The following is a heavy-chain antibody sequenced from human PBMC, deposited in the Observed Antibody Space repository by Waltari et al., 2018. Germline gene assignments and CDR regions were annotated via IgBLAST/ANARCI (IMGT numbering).Heavy chain of an antibody. V-gene: IGHV3-30-3*01. CDR1: GFTFSSYA. CDR3: ARDSPIRAGFDY. Sequence: QVQLVESGGGVVQPGRSLRLSCAASGFTFSSYAMHWVRQAPGKGLEWVAVISYDGSNKYYADSVKGRFTISRDNSKNTLYLQMNSLRAEDTAVYYCARDSPIRAGFDYWGQGTLVTVSS. CDR2: ISYDGSNK. D-gene: IGHD2-21*01. J-gene: IGHJ4*02.